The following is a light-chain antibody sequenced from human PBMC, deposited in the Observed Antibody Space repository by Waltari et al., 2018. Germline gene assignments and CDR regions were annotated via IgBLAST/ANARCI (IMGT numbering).Light chain of an antibody. V-gene: IGLV1-40*01. Sequence: QSVLTQPPSVSGAPGQSVTISCTGSSSNIGAGYDVHWYQQLPGLAPKLLIYAFSNRPSGVSARFYGSKSGTSASLAINGLQAEDEAVYYCQSYDSSLSAVFGGGTKLTVL. CDR3: QSYDSSLSAV. J-gene: IGLJ3*02. CDR2: AFS. CDR1: SSNIGAGYD.